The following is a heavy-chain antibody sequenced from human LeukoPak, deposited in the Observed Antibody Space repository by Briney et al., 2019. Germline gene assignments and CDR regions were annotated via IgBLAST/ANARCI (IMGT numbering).Heavy chain of an antibody. CDR3: VARGGASVFYYFDF. Sequence: GRSLRLSCAASGFTFDDYAMHWVRQAPGKGLEWVSGISWNSGSIGYADSVKGRFTISRDNSRNTLYLQMNSLRADDTAVYYCVARGGASVFYYFDFWGQGTLVTVSS. D-gene: IGHD3-10*01. J-gene: IGHJ4*02. V-gene: IGHV3-9*01. CDR1: GFTFDDYA. CDR2: ISWNSGSI.